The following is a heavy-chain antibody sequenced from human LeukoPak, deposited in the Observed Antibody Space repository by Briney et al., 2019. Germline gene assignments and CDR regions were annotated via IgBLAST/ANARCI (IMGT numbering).Heavy chain of an antibody. CDR2: INPNSGGT. CDR1: GYTFTGYC. J-gene: IGHJ5*02. V-gene: IGHV1-2*02. Sequence: ASVKVSCKASGYTFTGYCMHWVRQAPGQGLEWMGWINPNSGGTNYAQKFQGRVTMTRDTSISTAYMELSRLRSDDTAVYYCARGELGVMITFGGVIVWFDPWGQGTLVTVSS. CDR3: ARGELGVMITFGGVIVWFDP. D-gene: IGHD3-16*02.